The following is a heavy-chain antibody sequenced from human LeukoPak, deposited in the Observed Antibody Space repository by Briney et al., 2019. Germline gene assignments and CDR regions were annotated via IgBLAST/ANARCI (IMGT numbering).Heavy chain of an antibody. CDR1: GFTFDDYA. CDR2: ISWNSGSI. CDR3: AKGIAAGYYYGMDV. D-gene: IGHD6-13*01. J-gene: IGHJ6*02. V-gene: IGHV3-9*01. Sequence: QTGGSLRLSCAASGFTFDDYAMPWVRQAPGKGLEWVSGISWNSGSIGYADSVKGRFTISRDNAKNSLYLQMNSLRAEDTALYYCAKGIAAGYYYGMDVWGQGTTVTVSS.